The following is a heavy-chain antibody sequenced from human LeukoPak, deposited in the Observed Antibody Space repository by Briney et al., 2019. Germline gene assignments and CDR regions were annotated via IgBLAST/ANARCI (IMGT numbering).Heavy chain of an antibody. CDR3: ATGRYSYGNEY. D-gene: IGHD5-18*01. CDR1: GGSISDYY. Sequence: SETLSLTCTVSGGSISDYYWSWIRQPPGRGREWIGYIYYTGSTNYSPSLKSRVTISLDTSKNHFSLQLSSVTAADTAVYYCATGRYSYGNEYWGQGTLVTVSS. V-gene: IGHV4-59*08. CDR2: IYYTGST. J-gene: IGHJ4*02.